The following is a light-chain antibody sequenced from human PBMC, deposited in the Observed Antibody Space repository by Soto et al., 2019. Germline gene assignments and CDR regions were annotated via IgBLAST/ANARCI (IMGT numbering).Light chain of an antibody. V-gene: IGKV1-39*01. CDR2: AAS. J-gene: IGKJ5*01. Sequence: DVQLTQTPGALFASVGGGCTSTCRASESIATCLNWYQQKPGKAPNLLIYAASTLKSGFPSRFSGTGSGTEFTLTISRLQPEDFAAYYCQQYGSPPITFGQGTRLEIK. CDR3: QQYGSPPIT. CDR1: ESIATC.